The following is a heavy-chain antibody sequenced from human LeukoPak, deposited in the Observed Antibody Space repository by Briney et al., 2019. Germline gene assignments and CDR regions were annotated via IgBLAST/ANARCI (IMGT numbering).Heavy chain of an antibody. CDR1: GFTFSSYA. D-gene: IGHD7-27*01. J-gene: IGHJ4*02. Sequence: GGSLRLSCAASGFTFSSYAMSWVRQAPGKGLEWVSGISGSDDSTYYADSVKGRCTISRDNSKNTLYLQMNSLRAEDTALYYCARETTGDPFDYWGQGTLVTVSS. V-gene: IGHV3-23*01. CDR3: ARETTGDPFDY. CDR2: ISGSDDST.